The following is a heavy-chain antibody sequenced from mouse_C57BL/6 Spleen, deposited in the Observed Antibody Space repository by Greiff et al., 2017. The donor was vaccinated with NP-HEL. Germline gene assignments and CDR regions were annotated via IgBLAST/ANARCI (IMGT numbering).Heavy chain of an antibody. CDR3: ARSYYGRGLYYFDY. J-gene: IGHJ2*01. V-gene: IGHV1-69*01. CDR2: LDPSDSST. CDR1: GYTFTSYW. Sequence: QVQLQQPGAELVMPGASVKLSCKASGYTFTSYWMHWVKQRPGQGLEWIGELDPSDSSTNYNPKFKGKSTLTVDKSSSTAYMQLSSLTSEDSAVYYGARSYYGRGLYYFDYWGQGTTLTVSS. D-gene: IGHD1-1*01.